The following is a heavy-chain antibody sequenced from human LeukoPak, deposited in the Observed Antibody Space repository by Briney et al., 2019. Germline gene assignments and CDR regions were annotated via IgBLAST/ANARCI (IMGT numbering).Heavy chain of an antibody. J-gene: IGHJ4*02. Sequence: PGGSLRLSCAASAFTFSSYCMTWVRQAPGKGLEWVANIKEDGSEKYYVDSVKGRFTISRDNAKNSLYLQMNSLRAEDTAVYYCARGGYSSSWYISRDYWGQGTLVTVSS. CDR2: IKEDGSEK. V-gene: IGHV3-7*01. D-gene: IGHD6-13*01. CDR3: ARGGYSSSWYISRDY. CDR1: AFTFSSYC.